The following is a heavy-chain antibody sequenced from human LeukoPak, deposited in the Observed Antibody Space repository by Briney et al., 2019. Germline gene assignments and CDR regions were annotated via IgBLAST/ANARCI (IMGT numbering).Heavy chain of an antibody. D-gene: IGHD3-10*01. CDR2: ISGSGGST. CDR1: GFTFSSYA. CDR3: AKGGPRGKLFQNFDY. J-gene: IGHJ4*02. V-gene: IGHV3-23*01. Sequence: GGPLRLPCAASGFTFSSYAMSWVRQAPGKGLEWVSAISGSGGSTYYADSVKGRFTISRDNSKNTLYLQMNSLRAEDTAVYYCAKGGPRGKLFQNFDYWGQGTLVTVSS.